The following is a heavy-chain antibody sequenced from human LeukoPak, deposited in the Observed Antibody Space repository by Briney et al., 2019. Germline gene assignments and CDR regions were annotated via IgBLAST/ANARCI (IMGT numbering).Heavy chain of an antibody. Sequence: PGGSLRLSCAASGFTFDDYGMSGVRKAPGKGLEWVSAISGSGGSTYYADSVKGRFTISRDNSKNTLYLQMNSLRAEDTAVYYCAKGEFDSSGHASYFDYWGQGTLVTVSS. CDR2: ISGSGGST. D-gene: IGHD3-22*01. CDR1: GFTFDDYG. V-gene: IGHV3-23*01. CDR3: AKGEFDSSGHASYFDY. J-gene: IGHJ4*02.